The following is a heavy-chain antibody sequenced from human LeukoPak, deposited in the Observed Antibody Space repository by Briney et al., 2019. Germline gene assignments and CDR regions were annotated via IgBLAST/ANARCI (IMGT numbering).Heavy chain of an antibody. CDR3: ARRDSGYAYFDY. Sequence: SETLSLTCTVSGGSISSYYWSWIRQPPGKGLEWIGYIYYSGSAYYNPSLKSRVTISVDTSKNQFSLRLSSVTAADTAVYYCARRDSGYAYFDYWGQGTLVTASS. J-gene: IGHJ4*02. CDR1: GGSISSYY. D-gene: IGHD5-12*01. CDR2: IYYSGSA. V-gene: IGHV4-59*06.